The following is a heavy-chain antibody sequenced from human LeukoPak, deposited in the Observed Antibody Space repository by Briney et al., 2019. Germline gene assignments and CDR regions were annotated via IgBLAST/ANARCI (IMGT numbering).Heavy chain of an antibody. V-gene: IGHV4-61*02. CDR3: ARDECPLWITSCHRGFAP. J-gene: IGHJ5*02. CDR2: IYKSGSS. CDR1: GGSISSSSYY. D-gene: IGHD2-2*02. Sequence: SETLSLTCTVSGGSISSSSYYWSWIRQSAGKGLEWIGRIYKSGSSNYNPSLKSRVSMSVDSSKNHFSLNLTSVTAEDTAVYYCARDECPLWITSCHRGFAPGGQGLLFTVPS.